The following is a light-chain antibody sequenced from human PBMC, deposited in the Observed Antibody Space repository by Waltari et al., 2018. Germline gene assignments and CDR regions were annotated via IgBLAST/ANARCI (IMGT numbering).Light chain of an antibody. CDR3: QQHYFNPRT. V-gene: IGKV4-1*01. CDR1: QSILYSSTNKNY. Sequence: DIVMTQSPDSLAVSLGERATINCKSSQSILYSSTNKNYLAWYQQKPGHPPNLFIYWALVRDSGFPDRFSGSGSGTDFTLTISSLQAEDVALYYCQQHYFNPRTFGQGTKVEI. J-gene: IGKJ1*01. CDR2: WAL.